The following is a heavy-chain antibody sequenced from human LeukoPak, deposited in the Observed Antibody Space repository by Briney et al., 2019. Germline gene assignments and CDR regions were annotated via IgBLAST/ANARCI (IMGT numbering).Heavy chain of an antibody. D-gene: IGHD3-10*01. CDR3: ARPSRYYYGSGSYLTKYYFDY. V-gene: IGHV4-38-2*01. CDR1: GYSISSGYY. CDR2: IYHSGST. Sequence: SETLSLTCAVSGYSISSGYYWGWIRQPPGKGLEWIGSIYHSGSTYCNPSLKSRVTISVDTSKNQFSLKLSSVTAADTAVYYCARPSRYYYGSGSYLTKYYFDYWGQGTLVTVSS. J-gene: IGHJ4*02.